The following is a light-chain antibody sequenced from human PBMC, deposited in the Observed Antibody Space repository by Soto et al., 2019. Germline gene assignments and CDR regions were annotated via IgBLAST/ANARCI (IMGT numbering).Light chain of an antibody. J-gene: IGKJ3*01. V-gene: IGKV1-33*01. CDR1: QDISNF. Sequence: DIQMTQAPSSLSASVGDRVTVTCQASQDISNFLNWYQQKPGRAPRLLIYDASNLETGVPSRFSGSGSGTHFTFTIPSLQPEDFATYYCQQYDYLPFTFGPGT. CDR2: DAS. CDR3: QQYDYLPFT.